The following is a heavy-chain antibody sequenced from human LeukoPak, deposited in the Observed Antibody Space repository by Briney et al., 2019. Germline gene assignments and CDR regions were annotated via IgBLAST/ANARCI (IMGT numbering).Heavy chain of an antibody. CDR1: GFTFSSYG. CDR3: ARDWERWLQSDAFDI. V-gene: IGHV3-33*01. D-gene: IGHD5-24*01. Sequence: GGSLRLSCAASGFTFSSYGMHWVRQAPGKGLEWVAVIWYDGSDKYYADSVKGRFTISRDNSKNALYLQMNSLRAEDTAVYYCARDWERWLQSDAFDIWGQGTMVTVSS. J-gene: IGHJ3*02. CDR2: IWYDGSDK.